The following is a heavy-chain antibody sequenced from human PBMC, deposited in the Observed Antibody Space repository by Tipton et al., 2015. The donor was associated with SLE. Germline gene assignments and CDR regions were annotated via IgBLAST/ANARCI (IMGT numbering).Heavy chain of an antibody. V-gene: IGHV4-39*07. J-gene: IGHJ4*02. CDR2: IDYGGAT. Sequence: TLSLTCTVSGDSISTTSYYWGWIRQPPGKGLEWIGTIDYGGATNYNPSLKSRVTISVDTSKNQFSLKLSSVTAADTAVYYCARGRGASNFDYWGQGTLVTVSS. CDR3: ARGRGASNFDY. CDR1: GDSISTTSYY.